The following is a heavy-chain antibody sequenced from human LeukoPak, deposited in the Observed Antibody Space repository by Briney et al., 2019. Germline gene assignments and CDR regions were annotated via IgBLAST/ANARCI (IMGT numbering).Heavy chain of an antibody. D-gene: IGHD3-9*01. CDR1: GYTFTGYY. V-gene: IGHV1-2*02. CDR2: INPNSGGT. CDR3: ARGHDILTGYDY. Sequence: ASVKVSCKASGYTFTGYYMHWVRQAPGQGLEWMGWINPNSGGTNYAQKFQGRVTMPRDTSISTAYMELSRLRSDDTAVYYCARGHDILTGYDYWGQGTLVTVSS. J-gene: IGHJ4*02.